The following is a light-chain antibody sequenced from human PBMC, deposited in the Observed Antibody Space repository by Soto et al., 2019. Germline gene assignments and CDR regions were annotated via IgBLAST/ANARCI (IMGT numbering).Light chain of an antibody. V-gene: IGKV3-15*01. Sequence: EIVMTQSPATLSVSPGERATLSCRASQSVSRNLAWYQQKPGQAPRLLIYGASTRATGIPARFSGSGSGTEFTLTISSLQSEDVAVYYCQQYNNWPFMYTFGQGTKLEIK. CDR1: QSVSRN. J-gene: IGKJ2*01. CDR3: QQYNNWPFMYT. CDR2: GAS.